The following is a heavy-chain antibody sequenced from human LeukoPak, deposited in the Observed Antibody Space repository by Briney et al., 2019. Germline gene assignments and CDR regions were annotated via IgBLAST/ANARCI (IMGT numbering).Heavy chain of an antibody. CDR1: GGSDRSSSYY. CDR3: ARDRGVPRPYYFDQ. V-gene: IGHV4-39*07. Sequence: SETLSLTCTVSGGSDRSSSYYWGCIRQPPGKGLEWIGSVHYNGSTCYNPSLGGRAIMSIDTSKNQFSLKLTSVTAADTAMYYCARDRGVPRPYYFDQWGQGTLVTVSS. CDR2: VHYNGST. D-gene: IGHD3-10*01. J-gene: IGHJ4*02.